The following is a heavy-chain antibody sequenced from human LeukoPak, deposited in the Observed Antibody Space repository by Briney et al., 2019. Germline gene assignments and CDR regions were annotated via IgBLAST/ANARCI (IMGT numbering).Heavy chain of an antibody. D-gene: IGHD6-13*01. Sequence: GGSLRLSCAASGTTFSSYAMNWVRQAPGKGLEWVSGISGSGDSTYYADSVKGRFTISRDNSKITVYLQMNSLRAEDTDVYYCTKGQQQYPRSVDYWGQGTLVAVSS. V-gene: IGHV3-23*01. CDR2: ISGSGDST. J-gene: IGHJ4*02. CDR1: GTTFSSYA. CDR3: TKGQQQYPRSVDY.